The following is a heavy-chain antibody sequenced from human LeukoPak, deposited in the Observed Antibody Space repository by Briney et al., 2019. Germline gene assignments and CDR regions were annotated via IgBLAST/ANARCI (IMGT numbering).Heavy chain of an antibody. J-gene: IGHJ4*02. V-gene: IGHV3-9*01. CDR1: GFTFDDYA. Sequence: GGSLRLYCAASGFTFDDYAMHWVRQAPGKGLEWVSGISWNSGSIGYADSVKGRFTISRDNAKNSLYLQMNSLRAEDTALYYCAKDKGYGSGSYVYYFDYWGQGTLVTVSS. CDR2: ISWNSGSI. D-gene: IGHD3-10*01. CDR3: AKDKGYGSGSYVYYFDY.